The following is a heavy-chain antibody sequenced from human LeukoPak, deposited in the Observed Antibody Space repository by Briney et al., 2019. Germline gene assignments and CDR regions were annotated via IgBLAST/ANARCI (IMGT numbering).Heavy chain of an antibody. D-gene: IGHD3-10*01. CDR3: ATEVLYYGSGSYNDY. CDR2: VNRDGSET. V-gene: IGHV3-7*04. Sequence: GGSLRLSCAASGFTFSSHWMTWVRQVPGRGPEWVANVNRDGSETYYLDSVKGRFTISKDNAKNSLYLQMNSLRAEDTAVYYCATEVLYYGSGSYNDYWGQGTLVTVSS. J-gene: IGHJ4*02. CDR1: GFTFSSHW.